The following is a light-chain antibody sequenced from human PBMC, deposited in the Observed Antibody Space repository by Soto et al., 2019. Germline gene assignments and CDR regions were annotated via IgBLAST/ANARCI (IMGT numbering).Light chain of an antibody. V-gene: IGKV3-15*01. Sequence: EIVMTQSPATLSVSPGERATLSCRASQSVSSNLAWYQQKPGQTPKLLIYFASTRATGIPARFSGSGSGTEFTLTISSLQSEDFAVYYCQQYNVWPLTFGGGTTVEFK. CDR3: QQYNVWPLT. J-gene: IGKJ4*01. CDR2: FAS. CDR1: QSVSSN.